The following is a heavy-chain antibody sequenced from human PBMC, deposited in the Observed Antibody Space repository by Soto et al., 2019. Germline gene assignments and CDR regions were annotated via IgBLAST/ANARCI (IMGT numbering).Heavy chain of an antibody. V-gene: IGHV4-39*01. CDR2: SYYSGTT. CDR3: ARQIPWLVYGEDRDNWFDP. Sequence: SETLSLTCTVSGASISVHSYYWTWIRQPPGKGLEWIGSSYYSGTTYFNPSLKSRATISVDTSKNQFSLRLISVTAADTAVYYCARQIPWLVYGEDRDNWFDPWGQGTLVTVSS. D-gene: IGHD3-9*01. CDR1: GASISVHSYY. J-gene: IGHJ5*02.